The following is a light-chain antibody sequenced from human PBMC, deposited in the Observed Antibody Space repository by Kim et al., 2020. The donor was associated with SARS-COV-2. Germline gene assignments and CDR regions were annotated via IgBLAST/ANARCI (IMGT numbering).Light chain of an antibody. CDR2: GKN. J-gene: IGLJ2*01. Sequence: SSELTQDPAVSVAVGQTVRITCQGDSLRSYYASWYQQKPGQAPVLVIYGKNNRPSGIPDRFSGSSSGNTASLTITGAQAEDEADYDCNSRDSSGNHVVFGGGTQLTVL. CDR3: NSRDSSGNHVV. V-gene: IGLV3-19*01. CDR1: SLRSYY.